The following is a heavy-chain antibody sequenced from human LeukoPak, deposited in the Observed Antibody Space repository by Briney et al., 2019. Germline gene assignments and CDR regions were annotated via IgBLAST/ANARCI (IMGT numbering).Heavy chain of an antibody. CDR1: TLTFSSFG. V-gene: IGHV3-30*02. CDR3: AKDKGVRYFDY. D-gene: IGHD1-1*01. CDR2: IRSDGSDT. J-gene: IGHJ4*02. Sequence: PGGSLRLSCAASTLTFSSFGMHWVRQAPGKGLEWVTFIRSDGSDTYYADSVKGRFTISRDNSMNTLYLQMNSLRPEDTAVYYCAKDKGVRYFDYWRQGTLVTVSS.